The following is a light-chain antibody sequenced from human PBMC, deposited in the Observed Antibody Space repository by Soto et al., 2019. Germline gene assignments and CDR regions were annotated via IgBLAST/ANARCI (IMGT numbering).Light chain of an antibody. CDR2: GNS. CDR3: QSYDSSLSGWV. V-gene: IGLV1-40*01. J-gene: IGLJ3*02. Sequence: QAVVTQPPSVSGAPGQRVTISCTGSSSNFGAGYDVHWYQQLPGTAPKLLISGNSNRPSGVPDRFSGSKSGTSASLAITGLQAEDEADYYCQSYDSSLSGWVFGGGTKLTVL. CDR1: SSNFGAGYD.